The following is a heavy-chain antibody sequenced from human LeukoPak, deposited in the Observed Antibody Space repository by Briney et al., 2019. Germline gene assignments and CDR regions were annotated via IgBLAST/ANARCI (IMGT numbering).Heavy chain of an antibody. CDR2: ISGSGGLT. V-gene: IGHV3-23*01. D-gene: IGHD3-16*02. CDR3: AKGYYDYTWGSYRSDAFDI. CDR1: GFPFNSYV. J-gene: IGHJ3*02. Sequence: GGSLRLSCAASGFPFNSYVMTWVRQAPGKGLEWVSVISGSGGLTYHADSVKGRFTASRDNSKNTLYLQMNSLRAEDTAVYSCAKGYYDYTWGSYRSDAFDIWGQGTMVTVSS.